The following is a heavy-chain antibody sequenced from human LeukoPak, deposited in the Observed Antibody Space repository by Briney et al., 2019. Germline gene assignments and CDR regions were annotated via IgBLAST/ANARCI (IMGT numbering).Heavy chain of an antibody. CDR3: AREGGYSSGWLSY. Sequence: GGSLRLSCAASGFTFSSYWMHWVRQAPGKGLVWVPRINTDGSSTSYADSVKGRFTISRDNAKNTLYLQMNSLRAEDTAVYYCAREGGYSSGWLSYWGQGTLVTVPS. CDR2: INTDGSST. V-gene: IGHV3-74*01. J-gene: IGHJ4*02. D-gene: IGHD6-19*01. CDR1: GFTFSSYW.